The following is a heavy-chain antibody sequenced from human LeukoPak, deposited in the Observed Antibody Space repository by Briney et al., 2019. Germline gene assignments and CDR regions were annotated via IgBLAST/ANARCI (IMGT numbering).Heavy chain of an antibody. D-gene: IGHD3-10*01. V-gene: IGHV3-30-3*01. Sequence: GGSLRLSCAASGFTFSGYPIHWVRQAPGKGLEWVAVISYDGSNKYYADSVKGRFTISRDNSKNTLYLQMNSLRAEDTAVYYCARDRAYGSGSYYNDLDWGQGTLVTVSS. CDR1: GFTFSGYP. CDR3: ARDRAYGSGSYYNDLD. CDR2: ISYDGSNK. J-gene: IGHJ4*02.